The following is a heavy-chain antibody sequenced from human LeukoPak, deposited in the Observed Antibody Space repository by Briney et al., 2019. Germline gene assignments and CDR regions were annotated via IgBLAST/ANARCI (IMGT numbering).Heavy chain of an antibody. V-gene: IGHV4-4*07. CDR2: IYTSGST. CDR1: GGSISSYY. Sequence: PSETLSLTCTVSGGSISSYYWSWIRQPAGKGLEWIGRIYTSGSTNYNPSLKSRVTMSVDTSKKQISLKLSSVTAADTAVYYCARDFTDSGSSLVYYYYYYMDVWGKGITVTVSS. D-gene: IGHD1-26*01. CDR3: ARDFTDSGSSLVYYYYYYMDV. J-gene: IGHJ6*03.